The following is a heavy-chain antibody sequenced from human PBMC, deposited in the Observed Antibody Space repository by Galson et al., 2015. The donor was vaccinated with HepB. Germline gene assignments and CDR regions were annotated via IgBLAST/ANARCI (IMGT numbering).Heavy chain of an antibody. CDR1: GMTFSNYG. Sequence: SLRLSCAASGMTFSNYGMHWVRQAPGKGLEWVAVIASDGSNKYYADSVRGRFTISRDNAKTTLYLQMDSLRVEDTAMYYCAKDDSSGSDALDIWGQGTMVTVSS. CDR2: IASDGSNK. J-gene: IGHJ3*02. CDR3: AKDDSSGSDALDI. V-gene: IGHV3-30*18. D-gene: IGHD3-22*01.